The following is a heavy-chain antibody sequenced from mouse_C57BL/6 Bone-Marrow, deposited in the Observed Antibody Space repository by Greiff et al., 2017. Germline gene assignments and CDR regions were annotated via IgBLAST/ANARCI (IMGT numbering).Heavy chain of an antibody. CDR3: TTGWLVGYAMDY. CDR2: IDPGYGDT. J-gene: IGHJ4*01. V-gene: IGHV14-4*01. D-gene: IGHD1-1*01. CDR1: GFNLKDDY. Sequence: EVQLQQSGAGLVRPGASVTLSCTSSGFNLKDDYMRLVKQRPAQGLALVCLIDPGYGDTEYASKLQGKATITADTSSNTAYLQLSSLTSEDTAVSYCTTGWLVGYAMDYWGQGTSVTVSS.